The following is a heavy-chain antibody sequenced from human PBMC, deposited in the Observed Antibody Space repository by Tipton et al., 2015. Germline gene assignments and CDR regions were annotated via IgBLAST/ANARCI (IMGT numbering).Heavy chain of an antibody. J-gene: IGHJ4*02. V-gene: IGHV1-8*01. Sequence: QSGAEVKKPGASMKVSCKASGYTFTTHDIHWVRQATGQGLEWVGWMNPNSGKTEYTERFQGRVTMTRDTSINTAYMELSSLRSDDTAVYYCARGDGSYSFDSWGQGSLVTVSS. D-gene: IGHD3-10*01. CDR3: ARGDGSYSFDS. CDR2: MNPNSGKT. CDR1: GYTFTTHD.